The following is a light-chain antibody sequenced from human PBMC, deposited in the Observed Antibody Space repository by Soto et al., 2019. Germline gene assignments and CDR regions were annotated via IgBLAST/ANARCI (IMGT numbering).Light chain of an antibody. CDR1: QGISSY. CDR2: AAS. CDR3: QHYYSYPLT. V-gene: IGKV1-8*01. J-gene: IGKJ4*01. Sequence: AIRMTQSPSSFSASTGDRVTITCQASQGISSYLAWYQQKPGKAPKLLIYAASTLQSGVPSRFSGSGSGTDFTLTISCLQSEDFATYYCQHYYSYPLTFGGGTKVEIK.